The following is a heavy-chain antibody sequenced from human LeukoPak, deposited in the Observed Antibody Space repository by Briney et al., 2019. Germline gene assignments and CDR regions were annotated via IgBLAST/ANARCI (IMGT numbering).Heavy chain of an antibody. CDR3: ARALGNYYDSTVYQAY. CDR2: INPKSGVT. CDR1: GYTFTAYY. J-gene: IGHJ4*02. D-gene: IGHD3-22*01. Sequence: ASMKVSCNTSGYTFTAYYIQWVRQAPGQGLEWMGWINPKSGVTNYAQKFQGRVTLTSDTSVSTAYMDLSSLASGDTAEYYCARALGNYYDSTVYQAYWGQGQLVTVSS. V-gene: IGHV1-2*02.